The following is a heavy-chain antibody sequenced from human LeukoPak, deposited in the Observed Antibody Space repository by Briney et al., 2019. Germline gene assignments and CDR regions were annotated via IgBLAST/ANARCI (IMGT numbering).Heavy chain of an antibody. J-gene: IGHJ6*02. D-gene: IGHD6-19*01. CDR2: ISYDGSNK. Sequence: QPGGSLRLSCAASGFTFSSYAMHWVRQAPGKGLEWVAVISYDGSNKYYADSVKGRFTITRDNSKNTLYLQMNSLRAEDTAVYYCARDSLRHSSGYYGMDVWGQGTTVTVSS. CDR3: ARDSLRHSSGYYGMDV. CDR1: GFTFSSYA. V-gene: IGHV3-30-3*01.